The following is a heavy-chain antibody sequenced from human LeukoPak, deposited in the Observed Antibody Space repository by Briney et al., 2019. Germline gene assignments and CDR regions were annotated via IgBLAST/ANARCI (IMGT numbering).Heavy chain of an antibody. Sequence: GGSLRLSCAASGFTFDDYAMHWVRQAPGKGLEWVSGIRWNSGRIGYADSVKGRFTISRDNSKNTLYLQMNSLRAEDTAVYYCAKRGSMVRGVIITGYYFDYWGQGTLVTVSS. V-gene: IGHV3-9*01. CDR3: AKRGSMVRGVIITGYYFDY. J-gene: IGHJ4*02. D-gene: IGHD3-10*01. CDR1: GFTFDDYA. CDR2: IRWNSGRI.